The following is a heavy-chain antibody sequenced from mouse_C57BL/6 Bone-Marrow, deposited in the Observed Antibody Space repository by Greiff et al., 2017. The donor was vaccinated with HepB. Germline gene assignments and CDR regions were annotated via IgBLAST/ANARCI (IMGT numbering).Heavy chain of an antibody. D-gene: IGHD1-1*01. CDR3: ATHYYGSSWFAY. V-gene: IGHV5-12*01. CDR2: ISNGGGST. CDR1: GFTFSDYY. Sequence: VQLVESGGGLVQPGGSLKLSCAASGFTFSDYYMYWVRQTPEKRLEWVAYISNGGGSTYYPDTVKGRFTISRDNAKNTLYLQMSRLKSEDTAMYYCATHYYGSSWFAYWGQGTLVTVSA. J-gene: IGHJ3*01.